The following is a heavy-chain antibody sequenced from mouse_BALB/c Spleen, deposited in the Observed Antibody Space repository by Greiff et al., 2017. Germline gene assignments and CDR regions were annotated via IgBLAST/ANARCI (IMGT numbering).Heavy chain of an antibody. Sequence: VQLKQSGPGLVKPSQSLSLTCTVTGYSITSDYAWNWIRQFPGNKLEWMGYISYSGSTSYNPSLKSRISITRDTSKNQFFLQLNSVTTEDTATYYCARNYGSSFAWFAYWGQGTLVTVSA. CDR2: ISYSGST. V-gene: IGHV3-2*02. D-gene: IGHD1-1*01. J-gene: IGHJ3*01. CDR1: GYSITSDYA. CDR3: ARNYGSSFAWFAY.